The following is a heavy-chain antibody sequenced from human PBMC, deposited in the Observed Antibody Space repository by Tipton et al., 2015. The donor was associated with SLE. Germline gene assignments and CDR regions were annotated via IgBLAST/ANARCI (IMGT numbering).Heavy chain of an antibody. CDR2: ISYDGTNK. J-gene: IGHJ6*03. V-gene: IGHV3-30*03. D-gene: IGHD3-22*01. CDR3: ARAITMMGTGFYYNYYYMDV. CDR1: GFTVSSNY. Sequence: SLRLSCAASGFTVSSNYMSWVRQAPGKGLEWVAVISYDGTNKYYADSVKGRVTISRDNSKNTLYLQMNSLRAEDTAVYYCARAITMMGTGFYYNYYYMDVWGKGTTVTVSS.